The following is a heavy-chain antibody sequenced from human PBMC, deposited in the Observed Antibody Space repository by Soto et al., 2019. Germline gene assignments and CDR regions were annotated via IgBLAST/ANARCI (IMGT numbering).Heavy chain of an antibody. CDR3: ARGSYDSRGGYYFDY. Sequence: EVQLVESGGGLVQPGGSLRLSCAASGFTFSSYWMHWVRQAPGKGLVWVSRINSDGSTITYADSVKGRFTIFRDNAKNTLYLQMNSLRAEDTAVYYCARGSYDSRGGYYFDYWGQGTLVTVPS. CDR2: INSDGSTI. CDR1: GFTFSSYW. J-gene: IGHJ4*02. V-gene: IGHV3-74*01. D-gene: IGHD3-22*01.